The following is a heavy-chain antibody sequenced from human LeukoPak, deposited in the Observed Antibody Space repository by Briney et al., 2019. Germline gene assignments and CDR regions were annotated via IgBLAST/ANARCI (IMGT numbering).Heavy chain of an antibody. CDR1: GFTFSTFA. J-gene: IGHJ4*02. CDR3: ARAGFTFSDYFGSFFDY. D-gene: IGHD3-10*01. CDR2: IFPSGGEI. Sequence: GGSLRLSCEASGFTFSTFAMIWVRQPPGKGLEWVSSIFPSGGEIHYADSVRGRFTISRDNSKNTLYLQMNSLRAEDTAVYYCARAGFTFSDYFGSFFDYWGQGTLVTVSS. V-gene: IGHV3-23*01.